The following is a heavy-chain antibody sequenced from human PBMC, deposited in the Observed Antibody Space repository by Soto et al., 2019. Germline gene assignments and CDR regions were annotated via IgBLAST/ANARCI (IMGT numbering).Heavy chain of an antibody. CDR1: GFTVSSNY. CDR2: IYSGGST. CDR3: ARDSPMTV. V-gene: IGHV3-66*01. D-gene: IGHD3-22*01. Sequence: EVQLVESGGGLVQPGGSLRLSCAASGFTVSSNYMSWVRQAPGKGLEWVSVIYSGGSTYYSDSVKGRFTISRDNSKNTLYLQMNPLRAEDTAVYYCARDSPMTVWGQGTLVTVSS. J-gene: IGHJ4*02.